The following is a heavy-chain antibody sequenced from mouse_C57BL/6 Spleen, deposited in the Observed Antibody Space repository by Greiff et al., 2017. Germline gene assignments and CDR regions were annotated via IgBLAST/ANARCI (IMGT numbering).Heavy chain of an antibody. J-gene: IGHJ1*03. Sequence: DVKLVESGGGLVKPGGSLKLSCAASGFTFSDYGMHWVRQAPEKGLEWVAYISSGSSTIYYDDTVKGRFTLSRDKAKNTLFLQITSLLSADTAMYYCARPGINDYGSSYDFDVWGTGTTVTVSS. CDR1: GFTFSDYG. CDR2: ISSGSSTI. V-gene: IGHV5-17*01. D-gene: IGHD1-1*01. CDR3: ARPGINDYGSSYDFDV.